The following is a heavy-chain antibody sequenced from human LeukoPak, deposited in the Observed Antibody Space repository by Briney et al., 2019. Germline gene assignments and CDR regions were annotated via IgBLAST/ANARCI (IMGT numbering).Heavy chain of an antibody. CDR3: ARGGRRAVFGGWFDP. D-gene: IGHD3-3*01. CDR1: GGSFSDYY. V-gene: IGHV4-34*01. CDR2: INHSGST. J-gene: IGHJ5*02. Sequence: PSETLSLTCAVYGGSFSDYYWSWIRQPPGKGLEWIGEINHSGSTNYNPSLKSRVTISVDTSKNQFSLKLSSVTAADTAVYYCARGGRRAVFGGWFDPWGQGTLVTVSS.